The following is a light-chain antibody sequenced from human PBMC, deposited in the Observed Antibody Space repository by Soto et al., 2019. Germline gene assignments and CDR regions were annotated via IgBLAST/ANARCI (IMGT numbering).Light chain of an antibody. Sequence: DIQMTQSPSSLSASVGDSVTITCRASQSITRYLNWYQQKPGRAPNLLIYAAPSLQSGVPSRFSGSGSGTDFTLTIRGLQPEDFATYYCQQTSRTPQTFGQGTKV. CDR3: QQTSRTPQT. CDR1: QSITRY. CDR2: AAP. V-gene: IGKV1-39*01. J-gene: IGKJ1*01.